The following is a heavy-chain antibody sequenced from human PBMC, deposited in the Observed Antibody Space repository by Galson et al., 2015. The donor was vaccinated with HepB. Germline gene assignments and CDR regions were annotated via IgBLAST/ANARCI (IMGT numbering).Heavy chain of an antibody. CDR3: ARDKRQTKGAFDI. V-gene: IGHV1-2*06. J-gene: IGHJ3*02. Sequence: SVKVSCKASGYTFTGYYMHWVRQAPGQGLEWMGRINPNSGGTNYAQKFQGRVTMTRDTSISTAYMELSRLRSDDTAVYYCARDKRQTKGAFDIWGQGTMVTVSS. CDR1: GYTFTGYY. CDR2: INPNSGGT.